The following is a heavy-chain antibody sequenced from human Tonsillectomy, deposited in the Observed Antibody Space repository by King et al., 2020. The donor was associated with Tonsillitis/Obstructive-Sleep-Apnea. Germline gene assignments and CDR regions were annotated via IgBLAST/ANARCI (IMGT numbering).Heavy chain of an antibody. CDR3: TSLFSLYCSSNSCYPSDY. Sequence: VQLVESGGGLVQPGRSLRLSCTASGFTFGDYAMSWVRQAPGKGLEWVGFIRSKAYGGTTEYAASVKGRFTISRDDSKSIAYLQMNSLKTEDPAVYYCTSLFSLYCSSNSCYPSDYWGQGTLVTVSS. J-gene: IGHJ4*02. D-gene: IGHD2-2*01. V-gene: IGHV3-49*04. CDR2: IRSKAYGGTT. CDR1: GFTFGDYA.